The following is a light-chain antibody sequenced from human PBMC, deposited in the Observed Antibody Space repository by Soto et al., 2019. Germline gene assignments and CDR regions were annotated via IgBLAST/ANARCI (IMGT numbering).Light chain of an antibody. CDR3: QQRSNWPPFT. CDR2: DAS. J-gene: IGKJ3*01. CDR1: QSVSSH. V-gene: IGKV3-11*01. Sequence: EIVLTQSPATLSLSPGERATVSCRASQSVSSHLAWYQQKRGQAPRLLIYDASNRATGIPARFSGSGSGTDFTLTISSLEPEDFAVYYCQQRSNWPPFTFGPGTKVDIK.